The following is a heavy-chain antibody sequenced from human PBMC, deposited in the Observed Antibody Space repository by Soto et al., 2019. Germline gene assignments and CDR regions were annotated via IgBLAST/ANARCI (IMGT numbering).Heavy chain of an antibody. D-gene: IGHD6-25*01. CDR1: GYIFTSYP. J-gene: IGHJ4*02. V-gene: IGHV1-3*04. Sequence: DSVKVSCKASGYIFTSYPIHWVRQAPGQRLEWMGWINTGTGNTKYSQNFQGRVTTTRDTSATTAYMELSSLRSEDTAVYYCARDNSGLGDYWGQGALVTVSS. CDR2: INTGTGNT. CDR3: ARDNSGLGDY.